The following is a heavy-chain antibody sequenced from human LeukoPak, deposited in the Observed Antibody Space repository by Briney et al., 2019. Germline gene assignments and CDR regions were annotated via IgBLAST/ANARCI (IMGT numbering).Heavy chain of an antibody. D-gene: IGHD3-10*01. CDR3: ARDNYGSGSYYKY. CDR1: GYTFSDYY. CDR2: INPNNGVT. Sequence: ASVKVSCKASGYTFSDYYMHWVRQAPGQGLEWMGWINPNNGVTNYAQKFQGRVSMTRDTSISTVYMEVRRLRSDDTAVYYCARDNYGSGSYYKYWGQGTLVTVSS. V-gene: IGHV1-2*02. J-gene: IGHJ4*02.